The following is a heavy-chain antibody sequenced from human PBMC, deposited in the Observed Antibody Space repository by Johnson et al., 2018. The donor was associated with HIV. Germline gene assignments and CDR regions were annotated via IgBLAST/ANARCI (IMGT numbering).Heavy chain of an antibody. D-gene: IGHD1-26*01. J-gene: IGHJ3*02. V-gene: IGHV3-72*01. CDR2: SRNKANSYTT. Sequence: VQLVESGGGVVQPGGSLRLSCAASGFTFDDYGMSWVRQAPGKGLEWVGRSRNKANSYTTEYAASVKGRFTISRDDSKNSLYLQMNSLKTEDTAVYYCAREPEGWAFDIWGQGTMVTVSS. CDR3: AREPEGWAFDI. CDR1: GFTFDDYG.